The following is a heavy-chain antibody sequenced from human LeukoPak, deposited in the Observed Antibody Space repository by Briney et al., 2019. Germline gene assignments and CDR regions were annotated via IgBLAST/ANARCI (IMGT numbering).Heavy chain of an antibody. Sequence: PGGSLRLSCTASGFTFGDYAMSWVRQAPGKGLEWVGFIRSKAYGGTTEYAASVKGRFTISRDDSKSIAYLQMNSLKTEDTAVYYCTRTIVGAFFDYWGQGTLVTASS. J-gene: IGHJ4*02. CDR2: IRSKAYGGTT. CDR3: TRTIVGAFFDY. CDR1: GFTFGDYA. D-gene: IGHD1-26*01. V-gene: IGHV3-49*04.